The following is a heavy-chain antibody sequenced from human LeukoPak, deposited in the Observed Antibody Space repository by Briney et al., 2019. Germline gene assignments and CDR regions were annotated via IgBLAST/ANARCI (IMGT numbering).Heavy chain of an antibody. Sequence: GGSVRLSCAASGFTFNSYAMRWVRQAPGKGLEWVSAISGSGGSTHYADSVKGRFTIPRDNSKNTLYLEMNSLRAEDTAVYYCARANIVAVVAAGIDYWGQGTLVTVSS. CDR2: ISGSGGST. J-gene: IGHJ4*02. D-gene: IGHD2-15*01. V-gene: IGHV3-23*01. CDR3: ARANIVAVVAAGIDY. CDR1: GFTFNSYA.